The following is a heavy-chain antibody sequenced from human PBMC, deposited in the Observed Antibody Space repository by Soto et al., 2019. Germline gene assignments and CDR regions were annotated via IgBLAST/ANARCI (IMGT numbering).Heavy chain of an antibody. CDR3: AKENLYSSGRNWFDP. D-gene: IGHD6-19*01. J-gene: IGHJ5*02. CDR1: GFTFSSYA. CDR2: ISGSGGST. Sequence: GGSLRLSCAASGFTFSSYAMSWVRQAPGKGLEWVSAISGSGGSTYYADSVKGRFTISRDNSKNTLYLQMNSLRAEDTAVYYCAKENLYSSGRNWFDPWGQGTLVTVYS. V-gene: IGHV3-23*01.